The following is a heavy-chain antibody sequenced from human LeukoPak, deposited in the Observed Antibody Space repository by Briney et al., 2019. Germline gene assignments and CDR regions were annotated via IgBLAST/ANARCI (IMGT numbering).Heavy chain of an antibody. D-gene: IGHD1-1*01. CDR1: GFTFSAYS. CDR3: ARHSTGTTADAFDI. CDR2: ISTSSSYI. Sequence: GGSLRLSCAASGFTFSAYSMNWVRQAPGKGLEWVSFISTSSSYINYADSVKGRFTISRDKAKNSLYLHMYSLRAVGTAVYYCARHSTGTTADAFDIWGQGTMVTVSS. V-gene: IGHV3-21*01. J-gene: IGHJ3*02.